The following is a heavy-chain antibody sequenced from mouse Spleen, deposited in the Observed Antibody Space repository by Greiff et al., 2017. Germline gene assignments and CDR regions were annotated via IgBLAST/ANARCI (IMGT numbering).Heavy chain of an antibody. Sequence: QVQLQQPGTELVKPGASVKLSCKASGYTFTSYWMHWVKQRPGQGLEWIGNINPSNGGTNYNEKFKSKATLTVDKSSSTAYMQLSSLTSEDSAGYHCAREEDDGYRFDYWGQGTTLTVSS. CDR2: INPSNGGT. CDR3: AREEDDGYRFDY. J-gene: IGHJ2*01. D-gene: IGHD2-3*01. CDR1: GYTFTSYW. V-gene: IGHV1-53*01.